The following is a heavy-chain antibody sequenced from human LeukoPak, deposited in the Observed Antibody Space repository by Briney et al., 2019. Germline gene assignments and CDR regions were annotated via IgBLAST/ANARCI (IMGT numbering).Heavy chain of an antibody. D-gene: IGHD3-10*02. Sequence: PGGSLRLSCAASGFTFSSYEMNWVRQAPGKGREWVSYISSSGSTIYYADSVKGRFTISRDNAKNSLYLQMNSLRAEDTAVYYCAELGITMIGGVWGKGTTATISS. J-gene: IGHJ6*04. CDR3: AELGITMIGGV. CDR2: ISSSGSTI. CDR1: GFTFSSYE. V-gene: IGHV3-48*03.